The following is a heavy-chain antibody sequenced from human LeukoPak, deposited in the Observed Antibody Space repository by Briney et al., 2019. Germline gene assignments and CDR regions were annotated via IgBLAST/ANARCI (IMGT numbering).Heavy chain of an antibody. CDR1: GFTFSSYE. CDR3: AREEVGATGFDY. D-gene: IGHD1-26*01. Sequence: GGSLRLSCAASGFTFSSYEMNWVRQAPGKGLEWVSYISSSGSTIYYADSVKGRFTISRDNAKNSLYLQMNSLRAEDTAVYYCAREEVGATGFDYWGQGTLVTVSS. V-gene: IGHV3-48*03. J-gene: IGHJ4*02. CDR2: ISSSGSTI.